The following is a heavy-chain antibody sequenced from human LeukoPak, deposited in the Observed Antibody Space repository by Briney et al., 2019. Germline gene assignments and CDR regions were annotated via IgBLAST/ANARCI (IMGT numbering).Heavy chain of an antibody. D-gene: IGHD3-10*01. V-gene: IGHV3-30*04. CDR2: ISYDGSNK. J-gene: IGHJ6*04. CDR1: GFTFSSYA. CDR3: ARDSDYYGSGSYYSLGMDV. Sequence: GGSLRLSCAASGFTFSSYAMHWVRQAPGKGLEWVAVISYDGSNKYYADSVKGRFTISRDNSKNTPYLQMNSLRAEDTAVYYCARDSDYYGSGSYYSLGMDVWGKGTTVTVSS.